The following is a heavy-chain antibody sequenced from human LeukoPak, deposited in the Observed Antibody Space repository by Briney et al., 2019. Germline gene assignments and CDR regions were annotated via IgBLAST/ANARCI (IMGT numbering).Heavy chain of an antibody. CDR1: GFSFSSYA. Sequence: QTGASLRLSCAASGFSFSSYAMSWVRQAPGEGLEWVSSISGSGASTYYADSVKGRFTISRDNSKNTLYLQMNSLRAEDTAVYSCAKGGGITLVRGVTVDYWGQGTLVTVSS. CDR2: ISGSGAST. V-gene: IGHV3-23*01. J-gene: IGHJ4*02. D-gene: IGHD3-10*01. CDR3: AKGGGITLVRGVTVDY.